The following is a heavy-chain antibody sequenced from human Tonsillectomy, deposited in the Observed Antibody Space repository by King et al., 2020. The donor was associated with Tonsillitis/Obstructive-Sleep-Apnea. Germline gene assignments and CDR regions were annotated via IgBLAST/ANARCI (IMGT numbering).Heavy chain of an antibody. CDR1: GYTFTSYG. CDR3: ARVGGDADYCSSTSCYPLYYFDY. CDR2: ISAYNGNT. D-gene: IGHD2-2*01. V-gene: IGHV1-18*01. Sequence: QLVQSGAEVKKPGASVKVSCKASGYTFTSYGISWVRQAPGQGLEWMGWISAYNGNTNYAQKLQGRVTMATDTSTSTAYMELRSLRSDDTAVYYCARVGGDADYCSSTSCYPLYYFDYWGQGTLVTVSS. J-gene: IGHJ4*02.